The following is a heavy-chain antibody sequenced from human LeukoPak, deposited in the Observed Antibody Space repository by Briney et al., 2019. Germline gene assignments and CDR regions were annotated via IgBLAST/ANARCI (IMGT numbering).Heavy chain of an antibody. CDR3: ARSMYGEGRRIIDFDY. Sequence: PGGSLRLSCAASGFTFSDHYIDWVRQAPGKGLEWVARNRNKVNSYTTAYAASVTGRFTVSRDDSSNSVYLQMNSLKIEDTAVYYCARSMYGEGRRIIDFDYWGQGSLLTVSS. CDR2: NRNKVNSYTT. CDR1: GFTFSDHY. V-gene: IGHV3-72*01. J-gene: IGHJ4*02. D-gene: IGHD4/OR15-4a*01.